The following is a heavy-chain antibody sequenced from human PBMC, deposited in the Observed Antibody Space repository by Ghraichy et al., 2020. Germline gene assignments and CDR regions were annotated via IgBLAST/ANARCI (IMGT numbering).Heavy chain of an antibody. Sequence: SETLSLTCTVSGGSISSYYWSWIRQPPGKGLEWIGYIYYSGSTNYNPSLKSRVTISVETSKNQFSLKLSSVTGADTAGYYCARVDSGYDSYFDLWGRGTLVTVSS. D-gene: IGHD5-12*01. CDR3: ARVDSGYDSYFDL. V-gene: IGHV4-59*01. CDR1: GGSISSYY. J-gene: IGHJ2*01. CDR2: IYYSGST.